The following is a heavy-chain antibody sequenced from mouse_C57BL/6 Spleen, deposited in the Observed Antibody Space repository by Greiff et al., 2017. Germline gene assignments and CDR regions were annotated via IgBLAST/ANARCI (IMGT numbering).Heavy chain of an antibody. J-gene: IGHJ4*01. Sequence: QVQLKESGPGLVAPSQSLSITCTVSGFSLTSYGVHWVRQPPGKGLEWLVVIWSDGSTTYNSALKSRLSISKDNSKSQVFLKMNSLQTDDTAMYYCARHGYSNYASMDYWGQGTSVTVSS. CDR1: GFSLTSYG. CDR2: IWSDGST. CDR3: ARHGYSNYASMDY. V-gene: IGHV2-6-1*01. D-gene: IGHD2-5*01.